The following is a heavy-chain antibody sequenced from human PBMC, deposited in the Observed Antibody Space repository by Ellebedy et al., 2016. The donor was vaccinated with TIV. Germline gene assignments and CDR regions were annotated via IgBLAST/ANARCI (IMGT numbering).Heavy chain of an antibody. V-gene: IGHV3-30-3*01. J-gene: IGHJ4*02. CDR2: ISHDGSSQ. Sequence: PGGSLRLSCVASGFTFDSYAMHRVRQAPGKGLEWVAVISHDGSSQYYADSVKGRFTVSRDNSMTTVDLEMNSLRAEDTALYYCARDLDKSSGWYGGAAYWGQGTQVTVSS. D-gene: IGHD6-19*01. CDR3: ARDLDKSSGWYGGAAY. CDR1: GFTFDSYA.